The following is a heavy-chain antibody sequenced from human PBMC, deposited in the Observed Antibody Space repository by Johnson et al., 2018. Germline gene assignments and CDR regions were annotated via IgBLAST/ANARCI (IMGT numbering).Heavy chain of an antibody. CDR3: TRRTYDYYDSSGYYSSLWYYGMDV. CDR2: IRSKANRYAT. J-gene: IGHJ6*02. CDR1: GFTFSGSA. V-gene: IGHV3-73*02. D-gene: IGHD3-22*01. Sequence: VQLRESGGGLVQPGGSLKLSCAASGFTFSGSAMHWVRQASGKGLEWVGRIRSKANRYATASAASVKGRFTISRDDSKNTAYLQMNSLKTEDTAVYYCTRRTYDYYDSSGYYSSLWYYGMDVWGQGTTVTVSS.